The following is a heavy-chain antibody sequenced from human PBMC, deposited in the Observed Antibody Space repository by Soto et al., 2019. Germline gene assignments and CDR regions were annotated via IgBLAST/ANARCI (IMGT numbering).Heavy chain of an antibody. J-gene: IGHJ4*02. CDR2: IVVGSGNT. CDR3: AAGYSYGYSDFDY. D-gene: IGHD5-18*01. CDR1: GFTFTSSA. V-gene: IGHV1-58*01. Sequence: GASVKVSCKASGFTFTSSAVQWVRQARGQRLEWIGWIVVGSGNTNYAQKFQERVTITRDMSTSTAYMELSSLRPEDTAVYYCAAGYSYGYSDFDYWGQGTLVTVSS.